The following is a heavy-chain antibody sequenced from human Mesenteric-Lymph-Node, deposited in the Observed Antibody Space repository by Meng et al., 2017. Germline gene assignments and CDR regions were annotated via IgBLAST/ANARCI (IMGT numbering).Heavy chain of an antibody. J-gene: IGHJ2*01. CDR2: ISTSGST. Sequence: SETLSLTCTVSGGSISSSYWSWIRQPAGKGLEWIGRISTSGSTNYNPSLKTRITMSVDASKSQFSLKLTSITAADTAVYYCVRDGSSSSGGTLWGRGTLVTVSS. CDR3: VRDGSSSSGGTL. V-gene: IGHV4-4*07. D-gene: IGHD2-2*01. CDR1: GGSISSSY.